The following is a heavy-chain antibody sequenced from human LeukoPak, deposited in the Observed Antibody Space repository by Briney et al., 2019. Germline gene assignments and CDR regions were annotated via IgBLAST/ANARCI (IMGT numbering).Heavy chain of an antibody. CDR1: GGPISSGGYY. CDR3: ARGEYFDWLL. V-gene: IGHV4-31*03. J-gene: IGHJ4*02. CDR2: IYYSGST. Sequence: SETLSLTCTVSGGPISSGGYYWSWIRQHPGKGLEWIGYIYYSGSTYYNPSLKSRVTISVDTSKNQFSLKLSSVTAADTAVYYCARGEYFDWLLWGQGTLVTVSS. D-gene: IGHD3-9*01.